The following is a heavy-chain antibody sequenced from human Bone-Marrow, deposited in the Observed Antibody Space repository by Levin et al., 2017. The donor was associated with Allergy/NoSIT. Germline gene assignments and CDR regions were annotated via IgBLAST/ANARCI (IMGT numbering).Heavy chain of an antibody. Sequence: SSETLSLSCSVSGVSVSSSGHYWGWIRQPPGKGLEWIANIYYTGNTYNNPSLRSRVTISVDTSKNQFSLKLNSVTAADTAVYYCAVMDWDTSGNSFDFWGQGALVTVSS. CDR2: IYYTGNT. D-gene: IGHD3-22*01. V-gene: IGHV4-39*07. CDR1: GVSVSSSGHY. J-gene: IGHJ4*02. CDR3: AVMDWDTSGNSFDF.